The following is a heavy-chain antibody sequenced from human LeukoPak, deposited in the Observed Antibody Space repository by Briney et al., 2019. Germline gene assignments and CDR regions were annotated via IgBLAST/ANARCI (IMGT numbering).Heavy chain of an antibody. D-gene: IGHD4-17*01. V-gene: IGHV4-59*01. CDR2: IYYSGST. Sequence: KPSAPLSLTCPVSGGSIRSYYWSWIRQPPGKGLEWIGYIYYSGSTNYNPSLKSRVSISVDTSKNQFSLKLSSVTVADSSVYYCARTGSTVTMLYPFDHWGQGTLVTVSS. CDR1: GGSIRSYY. J-gene: IGHJ4*02. CDR3: ARTGSTVTMLYPFDH.